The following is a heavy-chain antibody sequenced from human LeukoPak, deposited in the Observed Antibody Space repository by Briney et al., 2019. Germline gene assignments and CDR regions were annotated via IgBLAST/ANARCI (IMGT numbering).Heavy chain of an antibody. Sequence: GGSLRLSCAASGFTFSTYTMSWVRQAPGKGLEWVSSISSSSNNINYADSVKGRFTISRDNAMNSVHLQMNSLRVEDTAVYYCARGYQRPDYWGQGTLITVSS. J-gene: IGHJ4*02. CDR2: ISSSSNNI. CDR1: GFTFSTYT. CDR3: ARGYQRPDY. D-gene: IGHD2-2*01. V-gene: IGHV3-21*01.